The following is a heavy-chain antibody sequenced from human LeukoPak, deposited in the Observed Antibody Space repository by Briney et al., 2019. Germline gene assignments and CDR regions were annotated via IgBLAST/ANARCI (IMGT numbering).Heavy chain of an antibody. D-gene: IGHD2-15*01. Sequence: GGSLRLSCTTSGFNFRAYWMGWVRQAPGKGLEWVSSISTSSSYIYYADSVKGRFTISRDNAKNSLYLQMNSLRVEDTAVYYCARDQEGPQGGANSFAYWGQGTLVTVSS. J-gene: IGHJ4*02. CDR2: ISTSSSYI. CDR3: ARDQEGPQGGANSFAY. CDR1: GFNFRAYW. V-gene: IGHV3-21*01.